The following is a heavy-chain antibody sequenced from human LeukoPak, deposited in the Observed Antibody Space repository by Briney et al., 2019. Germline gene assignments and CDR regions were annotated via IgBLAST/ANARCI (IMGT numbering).Heavy chain of an antibody. CDR3: TIDLPRDSSGWYGPWDY. V-gene: IGHV1-69*04. CDR2: IIPILGIA. D-gene: IGHD6-19*01. CDR1: GGTFSSYA. J-gene: IGHJ4*02. Sequence: SVKVSCKASGGTFSSYAISWVRQAPGQGLEWMGRIIPILGIANYAQKFQGRVTITADKSTSTAYMELSSLRSEDTAVYYCTIDLPRDSSGWYGPWDYWGQGTLVTVSS.